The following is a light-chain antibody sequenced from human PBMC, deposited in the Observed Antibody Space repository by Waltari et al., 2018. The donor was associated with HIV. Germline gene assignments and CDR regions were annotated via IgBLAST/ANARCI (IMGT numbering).Light chain of an antibody. V-gene: IGLV1-40*01. CDR1: SSNIGADYH. CDR3: QSYDSSLSAWV. J-gene: IGLJ3*02. Sequence: QSVLTQPPSLSGAPGQTVTISCTGTSSNIGADYHVHWYQQLPGTAPKLLIYGNTIRPSGVPDRFSGSKSGTSASLAITGLQADDEADYYCQSYDSSLSAWVFGGGTKL. CDR2: GNT.